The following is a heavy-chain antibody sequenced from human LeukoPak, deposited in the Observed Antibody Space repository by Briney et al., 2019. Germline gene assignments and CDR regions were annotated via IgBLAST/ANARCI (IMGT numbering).Heavy chain of an antibody. Sequence: ASVKVSCKASGGTFSSYAISWVRQAPGQGLEWMGWISAYNGNTNYAQKLQGRVTMTTDTSTSTAYMELRSLRSDDTAVYYCAISTRGLNWFDPWGQGTLVTVSS. D-gene: IGHD5/OR15-5a*01. V-gene: IGHV1-18*01. CDR3: AISTRGLNWFDP. CDR1: GGTFSSYA. J-gene: IGHJ5*02. CDR2: ISAYNGNT.